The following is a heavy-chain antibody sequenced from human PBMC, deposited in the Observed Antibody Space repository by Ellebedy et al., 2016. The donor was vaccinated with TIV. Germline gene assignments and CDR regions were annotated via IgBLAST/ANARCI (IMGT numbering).Heavy chain of an antibody. CDR2: IRGSGGST. CDR3: AKVGNYYGSGSPRGWFDP. D-gene: IGHD3-10*01. J-gene: IGHJ5*02. Sequence: GGSLRLSCAASGFTFSSYAMSWVRQAPGKGLEWVSAIRGSGGSTYYADSVKGRFTISRDNSKNTLYLQMNSLRAEDTAVYYCAKVGNYYGSGSPRGWFDPWGQGTLVTVSS. V-gene: IGHV3-23*01. CDR1: GFTFSSYA.